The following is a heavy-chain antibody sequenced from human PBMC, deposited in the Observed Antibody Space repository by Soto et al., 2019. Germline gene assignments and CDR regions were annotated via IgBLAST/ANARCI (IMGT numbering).Heavy chain of an antibody. D-gene: IGHD1-26*01. V-gene: IGHV3-23*01. Sequence: EVQLLESGGGLVQPGGSLRLSCAASGFTFSSYAMRWVRQAPGKGLEWVSAISGSGGSTYYADSVKGRFTISRDNSKNTLYLQLNSLRAEDTAVYYCARRGSGSYYDYWGQGTLVTVSS. CDR1: GFTFSSYA. J-gene: IGHJ4*02. CDR2: ISGSGGST. CDR3: ARRGSGSYYDY.